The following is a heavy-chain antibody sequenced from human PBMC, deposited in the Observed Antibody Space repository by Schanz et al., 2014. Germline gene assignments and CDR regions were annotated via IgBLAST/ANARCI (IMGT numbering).Heavy chain of an antibody. CDR1: GFSFSDYY. D-gene: IGHD6-19*01. V-gene: IGHV3-11*03. J-gene: IGHJ4*02. CDR2: ISDSGTYT. Sequence: QVHLLESGGGLVEPGGSLRLSCAASGFSFSDYYMSWIRQAPGKGLEWISYISDSGTYTNYADSVKGRFTISRDNAKSSLYLQMNSLRVEDTAVYYCAASSGWHPSTDYWGQGTLVNVSS. CDR3: AASSGWHPSTDY.